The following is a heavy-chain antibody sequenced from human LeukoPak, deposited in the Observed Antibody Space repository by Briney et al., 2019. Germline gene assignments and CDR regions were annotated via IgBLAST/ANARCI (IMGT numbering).Heavy chain of an antibody. D-gene: IGHD3-10*01. V-gene: IGHV3-48*03. CDR1: GFTFSSYE. CDR3: ARDLRDAYGEFDY. Sequence: GGSLRLSCAASGFTFSSYEMNWVRQAPGKGLEWGSYISRSGSIVYYADSVKGRFIISRDNAKNSLYLQMNSLRAEDTAVYYCARDLRDAYGEFDYWGQGTLVTVSS. CDR2: ISRSGSIV. J-gene: IGHJ4*02.